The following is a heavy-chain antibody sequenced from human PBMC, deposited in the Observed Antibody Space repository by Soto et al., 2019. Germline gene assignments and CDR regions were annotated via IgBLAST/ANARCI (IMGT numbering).Heavy chain of an antibody. V-gene: IGHV3-23*01. CDR3: AKDLLWFGELLYYYMDV. CDR2: ISGSGGST. D-gene: IGHD3-10*01. J-gene: IGHJ6*03. Sequence: PGGSLRLSCAASGFTFSSYAMSWVRQAPGKGLEWVSAISGSGGSTYYADSVKGRFTISRDNSKNTLYLQMNSLRAEDTAVYYCAKDLLWFGELLYYYMDVWGKGTTVTV. CDR1: GFTFSSYA.